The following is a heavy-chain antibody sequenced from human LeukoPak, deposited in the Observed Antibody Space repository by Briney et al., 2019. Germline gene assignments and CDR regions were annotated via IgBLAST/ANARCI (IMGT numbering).Heavy chain of an antibody. Sequence: GGSLRLSCAASGFTFSSYAMSWVRQAPGKGLEWVSAISGSGGSTYYADSVKGRFTISRDNSKNTLYLQMNSLRAEDTAVYYCAKSVGGYYDYYYYYMDVWGKGTTVTVSS. CDR1: GFTFSSYA. CDR2: ISGSGGST. CDR3: AKSVGGYYDYYYYYMDV. J-gene: IGHJ6*03. V-gene: IGHV3-23*01. D-gene: IGHD3-22*01.